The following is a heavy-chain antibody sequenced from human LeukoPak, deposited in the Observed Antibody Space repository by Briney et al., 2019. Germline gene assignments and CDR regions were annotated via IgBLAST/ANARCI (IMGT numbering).Heavy chain of an antibody. CDR1: GFTFSSYD. CDR2: ISVGGGST. D-gene: IGHD3-3*01. J-gene: IGHJ4*02. V-gene: IGHV3-23*01. CDR3: ARRYDFWDY. Sequence: GGSLRLSCAASGFTFSSYDMTWVRQAPGKGLEWVSVISVGGGSTAYANSVKGRFTISRDDSKNTLHLQMDSLRADDTAVYYCARRYDFWDYWGRGTLATVSS.